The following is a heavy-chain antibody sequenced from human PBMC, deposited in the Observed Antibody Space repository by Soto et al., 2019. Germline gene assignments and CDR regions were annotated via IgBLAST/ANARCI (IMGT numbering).Heavy chain of an antibody. CDR3: ARLRVRPYNWFDP. CDR1: GGSISSSSYY. CDR2: IYYSGST. J-gene: IGHJ5*02. D-gene: IGHD3-10*02. V-gene: IGHV4-39*01. Sequence: PSETLSLPCTVSGGSISSSSYYWGWIRQPPGKGLEWIGSIYYSGSTYYNPSLKSRVTISVDTSKNQFSLKLSSVTAADTAVYYCARLRVRPYNWFDPWGQGTQVTVSS.